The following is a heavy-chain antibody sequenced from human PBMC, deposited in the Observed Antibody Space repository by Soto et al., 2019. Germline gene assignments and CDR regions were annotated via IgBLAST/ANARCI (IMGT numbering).Heavy chain of an antibody. CDR2: ISAYNGNT. V-gene: IGHV1-18*01. CDR1: GYTFTSYC. CDR3: ARRYGGSFNDAFDI. D-gene: IGHD2-15*01. J-gene: IGHJ3*02. Sequence: ASVKVSCKASGYTFTSYCISWVRQAPGQGLEWMGWISAYNGNTNYAQKLQGRVTMTTDTSTSTAYMELRSLRSDDTAVYYCARRYGGSFNDAFDIWGQGTMVTVSS.